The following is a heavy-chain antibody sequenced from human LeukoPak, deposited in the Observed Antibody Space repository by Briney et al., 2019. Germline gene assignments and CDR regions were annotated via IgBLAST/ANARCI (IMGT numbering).Heavy chain of an antibody. CDR3: ASDPPLRLEELPLYKEDY. D-gene: IGHD3-16*02. CDR1: GYSISSGYY. CDR2: IYHSGST. V-gene: IGHV4-38-2*02. Sequence: SETLSLTCTVSGYSISSGYYWGWIRPPPGQGLEWIGSIYHSGSTYYNPSLKSRVTISVDTSKNQFSLKLSSVTAADTAVYYCASDPPLRLEELPLYKEDYWGQGTLVTVSS. J-gene: IGHJ4*02.